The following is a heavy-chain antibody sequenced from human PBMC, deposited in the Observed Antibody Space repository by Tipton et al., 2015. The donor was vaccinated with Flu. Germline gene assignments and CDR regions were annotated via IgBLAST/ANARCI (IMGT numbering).Heavy chain of an antibody. J-gene: IGHJ1*01. Sequence: TLSLTCTVSGGSISSYDWTWIRQPAGKGLEWIGRTYTSGSTKYNPSLKSRVTMSVDTSKNHFSLKLSSVTAAGTAVYYCAKSGSYLEYLQHWGQGTLVTVSS. CDR1: GGSISSYD. CDR2: TYTSGST. CDR3: AKSGSYLEYLQH. V-gene: IGHV4-4*07. D-gene: IGHD1-26*01.